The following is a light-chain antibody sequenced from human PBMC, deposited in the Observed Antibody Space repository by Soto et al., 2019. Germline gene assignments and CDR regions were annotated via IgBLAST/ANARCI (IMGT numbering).Light chain of an antibody. CDR3: QQYGSSPIT. J-gene: IGKJ5*01. Sequence: ENVLPQSPGTLSLSPGERATLSCRASQTVYNGFLAWYQQKPGQAPRLLIYGASSRATGIPDRFSGSGSGTDFTLTISRLEPEDFAVYYCQQYGSSPITFGQGTRLEIK. CDR1: QTVYNGF. CDR2: GAS. V-gene: IGKV3-20*01.